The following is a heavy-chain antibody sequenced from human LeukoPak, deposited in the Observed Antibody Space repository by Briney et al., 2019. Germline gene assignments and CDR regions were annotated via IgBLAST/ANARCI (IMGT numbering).Heavy chain of an antibody. D-gene: IGHD2-2*01. V-gene: IGHV3-30*18. CDR3: ANGHMIGGYCSSTSCPTAFDI. Sequence: PGGSLRLSCAASGFTFSSYGMHWVRQAPGKGLEWVAVISYDGSNKYYADSVKGRFTISRDNSKNTLYLQMNSLRAEDTAVYYCANGHMIGGYCSSTSCPTAFDIWGQGTVVTVSS. CDR1: GFTFSSYG. J-gene: IGHJ3*02. CDR2: ISYDGSNK.